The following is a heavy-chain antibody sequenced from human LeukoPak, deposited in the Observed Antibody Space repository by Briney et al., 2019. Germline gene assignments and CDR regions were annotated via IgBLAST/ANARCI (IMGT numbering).Heavy chain of an antibody. CDR1: GDSVSTASNA. Sequence: SQTLSLTCAISGDSVSTASNARYWIRQSPSRGLEWLGRTYYRSKWYNDYAVPVKSRITINPDTSKNHFSLQLNSVTPEDTAVYYCARYYGALDYWGQGTLVTVSS. CDR2: TYYRSKWYN. V-gene: IGHV6-1*01. CDR3: ARYYGALDY. J-gene: IGHJ4*02. D-gene: IGHD4-17*01.